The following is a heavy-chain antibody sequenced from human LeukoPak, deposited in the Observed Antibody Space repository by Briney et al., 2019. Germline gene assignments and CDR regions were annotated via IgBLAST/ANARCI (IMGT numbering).Heavy chain of an antibody. Sequence: SETLSLTCTVSGGSISSYYWSWIRQPAGKGLEWIGRIYSSGNTNYNPPLKSRVTMSVDTSKKQFSLKLSSVTAADTAVYYCAKVATFGVVEYYFDYWGQGTLVTVSS. V-gene: IGHV4-4*07. CDR2: IYSSGNT. CDR3: AKVATFGVVEYYFDY. J-gene: IGHJ4*02. D-gene: IGHD3-3*01. CDR1: GGSISSYY.